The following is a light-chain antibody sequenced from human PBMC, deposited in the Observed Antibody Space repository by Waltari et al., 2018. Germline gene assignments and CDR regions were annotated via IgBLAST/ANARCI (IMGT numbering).Light chain of an antibody. J-gene: IGKJ4*01. V-gene: IGKV3-11*01. Sequence: EIVLTQSPAILSFSPGERATLSCRASQSVGTYFAWYQQRPGQSPRLLIYDASYRATGIPGRFSGSGSETDFTLTISSLQPEDFAVYYCQQRRSWPLTFGGGTRVQI. CDR1: QSVGTY. CDR3: QQRRSWPLT. CDR2: DAS.